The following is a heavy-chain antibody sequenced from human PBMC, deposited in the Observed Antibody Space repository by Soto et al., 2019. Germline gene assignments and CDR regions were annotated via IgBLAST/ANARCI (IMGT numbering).Heavy chain of an antibody. Sequence: QVQXVQSGAEVKKPGASVKVSCKASGYTFTSYDINWVRQATGQGLEWMGWMNPNSGNTGYAQKFQGRVTMTRNTSISTAYMELSSLRSEDTAVYYCARGSRLTGTTALGYWGQGTLVTVSS. V-gene: IGHV1-8*01. D-gene: IGHD1-7*01. CDR1: GYTFTSYD. CDR3: ARGSRLTGTTALGY. CDR2: MNPNSGNT. J-gene: IGHJ4*02.